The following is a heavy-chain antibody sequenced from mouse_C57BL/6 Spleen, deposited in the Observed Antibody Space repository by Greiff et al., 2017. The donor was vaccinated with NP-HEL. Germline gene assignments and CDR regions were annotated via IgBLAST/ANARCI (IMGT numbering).Heavy chain of an antibody. J-gene: IGHJ3*01. Sequence: QVQLQQPGAELVKPGASVKMPCKASGYTFTSYWITWVKQRPGQGLEWIGDIYPGSGSTNYNEKFKSKATLTVDTSSSTAYMQLSSLTSEDSAVYYCAKRYYGNYSAWFAYWGQGTLVTVSA. D-gene: IGHD2-1*01. CDR1: GYTFTSYW. CDR3: AKRYYGNYSAWFAY. CDR2: IYPGSGST. V-gene: IGHV1-55*01.